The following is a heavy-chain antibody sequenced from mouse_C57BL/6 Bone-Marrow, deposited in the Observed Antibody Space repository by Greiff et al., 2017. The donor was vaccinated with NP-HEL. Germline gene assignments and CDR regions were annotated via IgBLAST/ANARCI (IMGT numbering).Heavy chain of an antibody. CDR2: ISDGGSYT. CDR3: AREEDYGSSIDY. CDR1: GFTFSSYA. V-gene: IGHV5-4*01. Sequence: EVMLVESGGGLVKPGGSLKLSCAASGFTFSSYAMSWVRPTPAKRLEWVATISDGGSYTYYPDNVKGRFTISSNNAKNNLYLQLSHLMSEDSAMYYRAREEDYGSSIDYWGQGTTLTVTS. J-gene: IGHJ2*01. D-gene: IGHD1-1*01.